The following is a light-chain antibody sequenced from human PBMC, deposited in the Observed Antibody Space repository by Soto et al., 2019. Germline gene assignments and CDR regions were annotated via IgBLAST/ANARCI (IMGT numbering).Light chain of an antibody. V-gene: IGLV7-46*01. CDR2: DTT. J-gene: IGLJ1*01. CDR1: TGAVTSGHY. Sequence: QAVVTQEPSLTVSPGGTVTLTCGSSTGAVTSGHYPYWFQQKSGQAPTPLIYDTTYRHSWTPARFSGSLLGGKAALTLSGAQPEDEAEYYCLLSYGDIRPVFGAGTKVTVL. CDR3: LLSYGDIRPV.